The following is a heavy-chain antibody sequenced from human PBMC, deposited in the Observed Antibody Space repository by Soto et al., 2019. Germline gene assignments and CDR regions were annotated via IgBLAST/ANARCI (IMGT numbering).Heavy chain of an antibody. V-gene: IGHV1-18*04. CDR3: ASNLSQQLAPRYYYGMDV. CDR2: ISAYNGNT. J-gene: IGHJ6*02. Sequence: QVQLVQSGAEVKKPGASVKVSCKASGYTFTSYGISWVRQAPGQGLEWMGWISAYNGNTNYAQKLQGRVTMPTDTCTSTAYMELRSLRSDDTAVYYCASNLSQQLAPRYYYGMDVWGQGTTVTVSS. D-gene: IGHD6-13*01. CDR1: GYTFTSYG.